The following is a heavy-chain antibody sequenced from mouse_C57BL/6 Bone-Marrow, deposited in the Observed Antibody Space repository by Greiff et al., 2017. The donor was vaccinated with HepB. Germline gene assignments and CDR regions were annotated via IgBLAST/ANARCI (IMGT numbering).Heavy chain of an antibody. CDR2: IDPSDSYT. V-gene: IGHV1-69*01. Sequence: VQLQQPGAELVMPGASVKLSCKASGYTFTSYWMHWVKQRPGQGLEWIGEIDPSDSYTNYNQKFKGKSTLTVDKSSSTAYMQLSSLTSEDSAVYYCSSSYGGGFDYWGQGTTLTVSS. D-gene: IGHD1-1*01. CDR3: SSSYGGGFDY. CDR1: GYTFTSYW. J-gene: IGHJ2*01.